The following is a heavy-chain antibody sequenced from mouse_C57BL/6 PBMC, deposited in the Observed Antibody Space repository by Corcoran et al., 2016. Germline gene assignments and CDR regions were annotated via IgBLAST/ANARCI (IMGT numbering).Heavy chain of an antibody. V-gene: IGHV1-80*01. Sequence: QVQLQQSGAELVKPGASVKISCKASGYAFSSYWMNWVKQRPGKGLEWIGQIYPGDGDTNYNGKFKGKATLTADKSSSTANMQLSSLTSEDSAVYFCARDYYGSSYWYFDVWGTGTTVTVSS. D-gene: IGHD1-1*01. CDR3: ARDYYGSSYWYFDV. J-gene: IGHJ1*03. CDR2: IYPGDGDT. CDR1: GYAFSSYW.